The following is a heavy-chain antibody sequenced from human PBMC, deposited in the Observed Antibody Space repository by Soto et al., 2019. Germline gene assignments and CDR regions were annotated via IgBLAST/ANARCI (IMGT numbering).Heavy chain of an antibody. D-gene: IGHD1-26*01. Sequence: QVQLVQSGAEVKRPGASVRLSCKTSGYPFASHYIHWVRQAPGQGLQWMALSNPSGGNTNVAQRFQGRVTLTKDRSSRTVYRELSTLTSADTAIYYCARVSQVGVRYRFDYWGQGTLMTVSS. V-gene: IGHV1-46*01. CDR2: SNPSGGNT. J-gene: IGHJ4*02. CDR1: GYPFASHY. CDR3: ARVSQVGVRYRFDY.